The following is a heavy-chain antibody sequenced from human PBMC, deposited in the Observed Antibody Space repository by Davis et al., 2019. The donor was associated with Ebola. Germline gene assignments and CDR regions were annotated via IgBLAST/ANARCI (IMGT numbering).Heavy chain of an antibody. J-gene: IGHJ3*02. CDR3: AKDRAYSGSYDAFDI. CDR2: ISGSGGST. D-gene: IGHD1-26*01. V-gene: IGHV3-23*01. CDR1: GFNFSSYA. Sequence: GESLKISCAASGFNFSSYAMSWVRQAPGKGLEWVSAISGSGGSTYYADSVKGRFTISRDNSKNKLYLQMNSLRAEDTAVYYCAKDRAYSGSYDAFDIWGQGTMVTVSS.